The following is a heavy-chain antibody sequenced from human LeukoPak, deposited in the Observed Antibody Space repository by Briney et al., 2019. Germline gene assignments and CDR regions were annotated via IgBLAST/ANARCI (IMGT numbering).Heavy chain of an antibody. D-gene: IGHD1-26*01. J-gene: IGHJ4*02. V-gene: IGHV3-48*02. CDR2: ITASGTAM. Sequence: TGGALRLSCAASGFTLSSYFMNWVRQAPGEGGGWVSHITASGTAMFYADSVKGRFTISRDNAKNSLYLQMNSLRDEDTAVYYCASSGSYRFDYWGQGTLVTVSS. CDR3: ASSGSYRFDY. CDR1: GFTLSSYF.